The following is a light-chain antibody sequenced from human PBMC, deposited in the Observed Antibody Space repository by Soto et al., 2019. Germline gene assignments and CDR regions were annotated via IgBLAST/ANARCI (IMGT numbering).Light chain of an antibody. V-gene: IGKV3-15*01. CDR3: QQYNNWPYT. J-gene: IGKJ2*01. CDR2: GAS. CDR1: QSVSGN. Sequence: EVVLTQSPATLSVSPGERATLSCRASQSVSGNLAWYQQTPGQAPRLLIYGASPRATGIPARFSGSGSGTEFTLTISSLQSEDLAVYYCQQYNNWPYTFGQGTKLEIK.